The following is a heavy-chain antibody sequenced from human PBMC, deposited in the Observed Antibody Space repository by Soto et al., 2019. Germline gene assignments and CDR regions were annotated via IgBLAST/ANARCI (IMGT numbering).Heavy chain of an antibody. J-gene: IGHJ4*02. D-gene: IGHD3-22*01. V-gene: IGHV3-21*01. CDR1: GFTFSSYS. Sequence: GGSLRLSCAASGFTFSSYSMNWVRQAPGKGLEWVSSISSSSSYIYYADSVKGRFTISRDSAKNSLYLQMNSLRAEDTAVYYCARYARGYEYYYDSSGYYAPFDYWGQGTLVTVSS. CDR2: ISSSSSYI. CDR3: ARYARGYEYYYDSSGYYAPFDY.